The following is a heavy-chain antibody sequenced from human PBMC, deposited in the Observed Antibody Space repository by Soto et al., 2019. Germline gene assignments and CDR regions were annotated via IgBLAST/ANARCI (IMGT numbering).Heavy chain of an antibody. CDR3: AKDHSSSWYDFLSDSIDY. J-gene: IGHJ4*02. CDR2: ISYDGSNK. D-gene: IGHD6-13*01. CDR1: GFTFSSYG. Sequence: GGSLRLSCAASGFTFSSYGMHWVRQAPGKGLEWVAVISYDGSNKYYADSVKGRFNISRDNSKNTLYLQMNSLRAEDTAVYYCAKDHSSSWYDFLSDSIDYWGQGTLVTVSS. V-gene: IGHV3-30*18.